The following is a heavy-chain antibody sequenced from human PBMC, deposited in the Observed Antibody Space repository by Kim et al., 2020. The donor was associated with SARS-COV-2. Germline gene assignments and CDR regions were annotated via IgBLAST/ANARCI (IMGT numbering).Heavy chain of an antibody. V-gene: IGHV3-30*01. Sequence: ESVKGRFTISRDNSKNTLYLQMNSLRAEDTAVYYCARDGGPYGSGSFVDYWGQGTLVTVSS. CDR3: ARDGGPYGSGSFVDY. D-gene: IGHD3-10*01. J-gene: IGHJ4*02.